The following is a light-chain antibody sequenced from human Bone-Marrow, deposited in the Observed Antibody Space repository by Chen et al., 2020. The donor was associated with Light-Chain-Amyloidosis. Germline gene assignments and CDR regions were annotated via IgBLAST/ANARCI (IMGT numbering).Light chain of an antibody. J-gene: IGKJ1*01. V-gene: IGKV3-11*01. Sequence: VLTQSPPTLSLSPGEGATLSCRTSQSVGAYLAWYQQRPGQAPRLLIYDTSNRATGIPARFSGSGSETDFTLTISSLESEDFAVYYCQQGATWPWTFGHGTKVEIK. CDR1: QSVGAY. CDR3: QQGATWPWT. CDR2: DTS.